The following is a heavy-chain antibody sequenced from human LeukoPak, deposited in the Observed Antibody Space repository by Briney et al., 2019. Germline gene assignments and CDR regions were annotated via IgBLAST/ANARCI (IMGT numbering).Heavy chain of an antibody. Sequence: KPGESLQISCKGSGSSFTSYWIGWVRQLPGKGLEWMGIIYPGDSDTRYSTSFQGQVTISADKSISTAYLQWSSLKASDTAMYYCARPAYGSVPPYVYMDVWGKGTTVTVSS. CDR3: ARPAYGSVPPYVYMDV. D-gene: IGHD3-10*01. J-gene: IGHJ6*03. CDR1: GSSFTSYW. V-gene: IGHV5-51*01. CDR2: IYPGDSDT.